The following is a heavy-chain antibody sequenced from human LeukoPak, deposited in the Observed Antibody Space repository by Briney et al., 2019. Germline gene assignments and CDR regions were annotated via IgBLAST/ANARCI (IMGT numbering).Heavy chain of an antibody. D-gene: IGHD6-19*01. J-gene: IGHJ6*03. V-gene: IGHV3-74*01. CDR3: ARDASSGWYAYYYYYMDV. CDR2: INSDGSST. Sequence: PGGSLRLSCAASGFTFGSYWMHWVRQAPGKGLVWVSRINSDGSSTSYADSVKGRFTISRDNAKNTLYLQMNSLRAEDTAVYYCARDASSGWYAYYYYYMDVWGKGTTVTVSS. CDR1: GFTFGSYW.